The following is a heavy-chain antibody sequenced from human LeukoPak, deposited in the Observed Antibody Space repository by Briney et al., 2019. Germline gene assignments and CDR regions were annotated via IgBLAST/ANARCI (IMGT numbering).Heavy chain of an antibody. V-gene: IGHV3-15*01. CDR3: TTAFGGVIVVDY. D-gene: IGHD3-16*02. CDR2: IKSKTDGGTT. Sequence: GGSLRLSCAASGSTFSNAWMSWVRQAPGKGLEWVGRIKSKTDGGTTDYAAPVKGRFTISRDDSKNTLYLQMNSLKTEDTAVYYCTTAFGGVIVVDYWGQGTLVTVSS. CDR1: GSTFSNAW. J-gene: IGHJ4*02.